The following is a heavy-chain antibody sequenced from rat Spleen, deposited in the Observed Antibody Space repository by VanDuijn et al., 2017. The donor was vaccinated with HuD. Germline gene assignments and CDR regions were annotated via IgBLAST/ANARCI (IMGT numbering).Heavy chain of an antibody. CDR1: GFTFSNYG. CDR2: ITYDGSST. CDR3: ARKYNYVDWYFDF. J-gene: IGHJ1*01. D-gene: IGHD1-4*01. Sequence: EVQLVESGGGLVQPGRSLKLSCAASGFTFSNYGMTWIRQAPKKGLEWVATITYDGSSTYYRDSVKGRFTISRHNAKTTQYLQMDSLRSEDTATYYCARKYNYVDWYFDFWGPGTMVTVSS. V-gene: IGHV5-29*01.